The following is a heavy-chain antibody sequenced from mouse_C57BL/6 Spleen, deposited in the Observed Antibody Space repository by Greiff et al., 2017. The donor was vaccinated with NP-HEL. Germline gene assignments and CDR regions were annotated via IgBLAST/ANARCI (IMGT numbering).Heavy chain of an antibody. J-gene: IGHJ2*01. CDR2: LDPETGGN. Sequence: QVQLQQPGAELVRPGASVTLSCKASGYTFTDYEMHWVKQTPVHGLEWIGALDPETGGNAYNSKFKGKAILTADKSSSTAYMELRSLTSEDSAVYYCKITTVHFDYWGQGTTLTVSS. CDR3: KITTVHFDY. V-gene: IGHV1-15*01. CDR1: GYTFTDYE. D-gene: IGHD1-1*01.